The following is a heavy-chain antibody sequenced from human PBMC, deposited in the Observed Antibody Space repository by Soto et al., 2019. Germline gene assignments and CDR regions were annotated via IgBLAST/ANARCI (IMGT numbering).Heavy chain of an antibody. Sequence: SETLSLTCAVSGVSIGGVGYSWSWIRQPPGGGLEWIGYMYHSGTFLKSPSLKTRLTMSLDMSKNQFSLTLNSMTAADTAVYYCARAQFYSASGNYNNLMFDAWGQGSQVTVSS. CDR3: ARAQFYSASGNYNNLMFDA. J-gene: IGHJ5*02. D-gene: IGHD3-10*01. CDR1: GVSIGGVGYS. V-gene: IGHV4-30-2*01. CDR2: MYHSGTF.